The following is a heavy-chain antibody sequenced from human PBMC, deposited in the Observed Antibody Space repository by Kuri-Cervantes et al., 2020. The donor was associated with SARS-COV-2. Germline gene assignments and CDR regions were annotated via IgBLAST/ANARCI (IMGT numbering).Heavy chain of an antibody. Sequence: GGSLRLSCAASGFTFSDYYMSWIRQAPGKGLEWVSYISSSGSTIYYADSVKGRFTISRDNAKNSLYLQMNSLRAEDTAVYYCARTGLPGWHYYYGMDVWGQGTTVTVSS. J-gene: IGHJ6*02. CDR1: GFTFSDYY. CDR2: ISSSGSTI. D-gene: IGHD2-15*01. V-gene: IGHV3-11*01. CDR3: ARTGLPGWHYYYGMDV.